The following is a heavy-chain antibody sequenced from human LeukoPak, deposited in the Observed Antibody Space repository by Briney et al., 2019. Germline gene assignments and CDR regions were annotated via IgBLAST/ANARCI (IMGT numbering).Heavy chain of an antibody. CDR3: ARVTDPRYNWFDP. V-gene: IGHV4-4*07. D-gene: IGHD2-21*02. CDR2: IHTSGST. J-gene: IGHJ5*02. CDR1: GASISSYY. Sequence: SETLSLTCTVSGASISSYYWTWIRQPAGKGPEWIGRIHTSGSTNYNPSLKSRVNMSVDTSKNQFSLKLNSVPAADTAVYYCARVTDPRYNWFDPWGQGTLVTVSS.